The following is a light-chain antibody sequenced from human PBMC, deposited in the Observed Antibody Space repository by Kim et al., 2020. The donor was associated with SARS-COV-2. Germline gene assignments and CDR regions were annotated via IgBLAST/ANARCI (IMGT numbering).Light chain of an antibody. Sequence: SILSASVGDRVTITCRDSQSISSWLAWYQQKPGKALKLLIYKASSLESGVPSRFSGSGSGTEFTLTISSLQPDDFATYYCQQYNGLFGQGTKLEI. V-gene: IGKV1-5*03. CDR3: QQYNGL. CDR2: KAS. J-gene: IGKJ2*01. CDR1: QSISSW.